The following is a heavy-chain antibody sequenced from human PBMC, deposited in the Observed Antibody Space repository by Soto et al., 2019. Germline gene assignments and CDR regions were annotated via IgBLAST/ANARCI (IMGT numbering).Heavy chain of an antibody. V-gene: IGHV4-39*01. Sequence: SETLSLTCTVSGGSISSSSYYWGWIRQPPGKGLEWIGSIYYSGSTYYNPSLKSRVTISVDTSKNQFSLKLSSVTAADTAVYYCARHKVGRFDYWGQGTLVTVSS. CDR2: IYYSGST. CDR3: ARHKVGRFDY. J-gene: IGHJ4*02. CDR1: GGSISSSSYY. D-gene: IGHD2-2*01.